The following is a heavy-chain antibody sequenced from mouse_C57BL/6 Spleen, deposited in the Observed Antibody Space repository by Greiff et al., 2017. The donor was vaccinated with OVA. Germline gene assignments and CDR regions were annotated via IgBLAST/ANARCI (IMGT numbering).Heavy chain of an antibody. V-gene: IGHV1-81*01. CDR3: ARGYYGSVDY. J-gene: IGHJ4*01. CDR2: IYPRSGNT. Sequence: QVQLKQSGAELARPGASVKLSCKASGYTFTSYGISWVKQRTGQGLEWIGEIYPRSGNTYYNEKFKGKATLTADKSSSTAYMELRSLTSEDSAVYFCARGYYGSVDYWGQGTSVTVSS. D-gene: IGHD1-1*01. CDR1: GYTFTSYG.